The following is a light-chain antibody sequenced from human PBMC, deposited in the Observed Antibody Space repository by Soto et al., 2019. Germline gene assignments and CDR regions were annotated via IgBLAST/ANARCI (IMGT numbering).Light chain of an antibody. V-gene: IGKV1-5*01. J-gene: IGKJ1*01. CDR1: QSISSW. Sequence: DIQMTQSPSTLSASVGDRATITCRASQSISSWLARYQQKPGKAPKGLIYDASSLESGVPSRFSGGGSGTSYTLTVSSLHPADFETYYCQQYNSYSWTFGQGAKVVSK. CDR2: DAS. CDR3: QQYNSYSWT.